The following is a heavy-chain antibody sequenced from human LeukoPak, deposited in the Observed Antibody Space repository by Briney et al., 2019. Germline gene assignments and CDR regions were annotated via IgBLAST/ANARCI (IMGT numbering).Heavy chain of an antibody. CDR1: GFTFSSYS. CDR2: ISSSSSYI. CDR3: ARAIGGVIVTRYYYYGMDV. Sequence: GGSLRLSCAASGFTFSSYSMNWVRQAPGKGLEWVSSISSSSSYIYYADSVKGRFTISRDNSKNTLYLQMNSLRAEDTAVYYCARAIGGVIVTRYYYYGMDVWGQGTTVTVSS. V-gene: IGHV3-21*01. D-gene: IGHD3-16*02. J-gene: IGHJ6*02.